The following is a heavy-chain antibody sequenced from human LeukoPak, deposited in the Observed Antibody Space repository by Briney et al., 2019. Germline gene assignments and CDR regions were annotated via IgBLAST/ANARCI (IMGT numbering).Heavy chain of an antibody. Sequence: GGSLRLSCAASGFTFSSYSMNWVRQAPGKGLEWVSSISSSSSYIYYADSVKGRFTISRDNAKNSLYLQLNSLRAGDTAVYYCAREEHDYGDYPEGPFDYWGQGTLVTVSS. CDR2: ISSSSSYI. CDR1: GFTFSSYS. D-gene: IGHD4-17*01. V-gene: IGHV3-21*01. J-gene: IGHJ4*02. CDR3: AREEHDYGDYPEGPFDY.